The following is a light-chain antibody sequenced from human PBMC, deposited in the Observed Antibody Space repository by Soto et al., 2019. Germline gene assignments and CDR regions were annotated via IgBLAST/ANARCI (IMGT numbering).Light chain of an antibody. V-gene: IGKV3-20*01. CDR1: QSVSSSY. J-gene: IGKJ2*01. CDR2: GAS. Sequence: EIVLTQSPGTLSLSPGERATLSCRASQSVSSSYLAWYQQKPGQAPRLLIYGASNRATGIPDRFRGSGSGTDFAITISRLEPEDCAIYSCQQYGSSPYTFGQGTKLEIK. CDR3: QQYGSSPYT.